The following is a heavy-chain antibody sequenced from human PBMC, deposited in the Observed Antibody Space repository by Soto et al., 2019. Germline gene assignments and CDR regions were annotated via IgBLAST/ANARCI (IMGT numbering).Heavy chain of an antibody. D-gene: IGHD6-19*01. CDR2: ISGSGGST. V-gene: IGHV3-23*01. CDR3: AKDPGYSSGLFDY. J-gene: IGHJ4*02. Sequence: EVQLLESGGGLVQPGGSLRLSCAASGFTFSSYAMSWVRKAPGKGLEWVSAISGSGGSTYYADSVKGRFTISRDNSKNTLYLQMNSLIAEDTAVYYCAKDPGYSSGLFDYWGQGTLVTVSS. CDR1: GFTFSSYA.